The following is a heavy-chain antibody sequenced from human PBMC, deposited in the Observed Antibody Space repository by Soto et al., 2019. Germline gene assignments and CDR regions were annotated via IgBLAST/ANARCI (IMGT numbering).Heavy chain of an antibody. CDR2: IWYDGSNK. D-gene: IGHD6-6*01. Sequence: GGSLRLSCAASGFTFSSYGMHWVRQAPGKGLEWVAVIWYDGSNKYYADSVKGRFTISRDNSKNTLYLQMNSLRAEDTAVYYCAREGTAARPLGADYWGQGTVVTVSS. J-gene: IGHJ4*02. CDR1: GFTFSSYG. V-gene: IGHV3-33*01. CDR3: AREGTAARPLGADY.